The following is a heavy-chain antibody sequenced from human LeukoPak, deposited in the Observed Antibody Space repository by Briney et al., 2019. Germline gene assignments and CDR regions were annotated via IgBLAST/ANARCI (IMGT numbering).Heavy chain of an antibody. CDR1: ADSVSNTKYY. J-gene: IGHJ4*02. D-gene: IGHD3-22*01. CDR2: IHYSGST. V-gene: IGHV4-39*07. Sequence: SETLSLTCTVSADSVSNTKYYWGWIRQPPGKGLEWIGIIHYSGSTYYNPSLKSRVIMSVDTSKNQFSLRLSSVTAADTAVYYRASYYDSLSHFDHWGQGTLVIVSS. CDR3: ASYYDSLSHFDH.